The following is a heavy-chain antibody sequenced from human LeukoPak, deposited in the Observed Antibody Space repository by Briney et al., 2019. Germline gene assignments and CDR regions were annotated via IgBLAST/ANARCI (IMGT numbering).Heavy chain of an antibody. CDR3: AREGSSWSKGPNWFDP. D-gene: IGHD6-13*01. J-gene: IGHJ5*02. CDR1: GGSISSYY. Sequence: SGTLSLTCTVSGGSISSYYWSWIRQPPGKGLEWIGYIYYSGSTNYNPSLKSRVTISVDTSKNQFSLKLSSVTAADTAVYYCAREGSSWSKGPNWFDPWGQGTLVTVSS. CDR2: IYYSGST. V-gene: IGHV4-59*01.